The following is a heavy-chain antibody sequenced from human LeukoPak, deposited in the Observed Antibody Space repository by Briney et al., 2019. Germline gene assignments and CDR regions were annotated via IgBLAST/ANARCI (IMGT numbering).Heavy chain of an antibody. CDR3: ARKGGTDRNYCPFDG. J-gene: IGHJ4*02. Sequence: GGSLRLSCAASGFTFSSYTMHWVRQAPGKGLEWVAVISYDGNNKYYADSVKGRFTISRDISKSTLYLQMNSLRAGDTAVYYCARKGGTDRNYCPFDGWGQGTLVTVSS. CDR2: ISYDGNNK. D-gene: IGHD2-15*01. V-gene: IGHV3-30*04. CDR1: GFTFSSYT.